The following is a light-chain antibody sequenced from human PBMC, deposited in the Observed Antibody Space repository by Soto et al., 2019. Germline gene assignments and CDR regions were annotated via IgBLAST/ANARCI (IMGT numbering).Light chain of an antibody. J-gene: IGLJ1*01. CDR2: DVI. CDR3: CSYTTSSTYV. CDR1: SSDVGTYIY. Sequence: QSALTQPPSASGSPGQTVAISCTGTSSDVGTYIYVSWYQQDPGKAPKLMIYDVIQRPSGVPARFSGSKSGNTASLTVSGLQPEDEADYYCCSYTTSSTYVFGTGTKLTVL. V-gene: IGLV2-8*01.